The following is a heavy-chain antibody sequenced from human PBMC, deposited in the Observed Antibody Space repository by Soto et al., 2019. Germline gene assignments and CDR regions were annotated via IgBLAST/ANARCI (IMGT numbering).Heavy chain of an antibody. CDR2: IKEDGSEK. J-gene: IGHJ6*01. V-gene: IGHV3-7*01. Sequence: GILRVSAEASGWTFSTSWMSWVRQAPGKGLEWVANIKEDGSEKDYVDPGKGRFTITRDNAKNSLYLQMNNLRAEDKAVYFCTRKRFGMDVWGQGTTVTLSS. CDR1: GWTFSTSW. CDR3: TRKRFGMDV.